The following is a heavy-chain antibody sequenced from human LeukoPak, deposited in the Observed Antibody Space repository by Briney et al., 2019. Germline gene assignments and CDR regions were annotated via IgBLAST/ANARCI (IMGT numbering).Heavy chain of an antibody. D-gene: IGHD2-2*01. CDR1: GGSFSGNY. Sequence: SETLSLTCAVYGGSFSGNYWSWIRQPPGKGLERIGEINHSGSTNYNPSLKSRVTISVDTSKNQFSLKLSSVTAADTAVYYCARHRKQPADVVVPAAMPGGFDYWGQGTLVTVSS. V-gene: IGHV4-34*01. CDR2: INHSGST. CDR3: ARHRKQPADVVVPAAMPGGFDY. J-gene: IGHJ4*02.